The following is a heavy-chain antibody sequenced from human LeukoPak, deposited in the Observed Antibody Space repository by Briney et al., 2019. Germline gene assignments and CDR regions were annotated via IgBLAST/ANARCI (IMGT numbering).Heavy chain of an antibody. CDR2: LHHTGST. Sequence: SETLSLTCSVSGHSINNNYHWGWIRQPPGKGLEWIGSLHHTGSTYYNPSLKSRVTLSVETSKNQFSLKLSSVTAADTAVYYCAGSTYDNWFDPWGQGTLVTVSS. D-gene: IGHD2-8*01. V-gene: IGHV4-38-2*02. CDR1: GHSINNNYH. CDR3: AGSTYDNWFDP. J-gene: IGHJ5*02.